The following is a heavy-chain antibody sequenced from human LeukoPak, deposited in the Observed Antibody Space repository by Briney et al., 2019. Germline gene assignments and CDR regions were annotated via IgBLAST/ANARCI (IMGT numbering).Heavy chain of an antibody. CDR2: IGADGDT. V-gene: IGHV3-13*04. CDR1: GXSFSSYD. D-gene: IGHD3-10*01. Sequence: PGGSLRLSCAASGXSFSSYDMHWVRQVTGKGREWVSGIGADGDTYFPGSVKGRFTISRENAKNSLYLQMNSLRAGDTAVYYCARGVGSGHLRGAFDSWGQGTMVTVSS. J-gene: IGHJ3*02. CDR3: ARGVGSGHLRGAFDS.